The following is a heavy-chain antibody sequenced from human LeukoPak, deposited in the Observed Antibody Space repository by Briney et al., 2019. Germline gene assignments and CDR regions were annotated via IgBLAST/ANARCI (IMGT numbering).Heavy chain of an antibody. CDR1: GFTFTSFG. V-gene: IGHV3-48*03. CDR3: ARKLTGTTYFDC. Sequence: PGGSLRLSCAASGFTFTSFGMHWVRQAPGKGLEWVSYIHSSGGTIYYADSVKGRFTISRDSAKNSVYLRMNSLRAEDTALYYCARKLTGTTYFDCWGQGTLVTVSS. J-gene: IGHJ4*02. D-gene: IGHD1-1*01. CDR2: IHSSGGTI.